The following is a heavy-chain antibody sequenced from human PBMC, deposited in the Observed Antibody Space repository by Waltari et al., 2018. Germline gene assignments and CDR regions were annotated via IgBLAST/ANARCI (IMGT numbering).Heavy chain of an antibody. V-gene: IGHV1-2*06. Sequence: QVQLVQSGAEVKKPGASVKVSCKASEYTFTDYYMHWVRQAPGQGLEWMGRINANTGGTNYAQKFQGRVTMTRDTSITTAYMELTSLRSDDTAVYYCARFYCSSTSCFYEDGMDVWGQGTTVTVSS. D-gene: IGHD2-2*01. CDR3: ARFYCSSTSCFYEDGMDV. CDR1: EYTFTDYY. J-gene: IGHJ6*02. CDR2: INANTGGT.